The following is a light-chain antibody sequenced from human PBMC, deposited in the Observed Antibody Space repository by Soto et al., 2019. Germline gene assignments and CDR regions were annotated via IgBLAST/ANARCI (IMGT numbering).Light chain of an antibody. V-gene: IGKV3-11*01. CDR3: QQRSNWPPIT. CDR1: QSVSND. Sequence: EIVLTQSPGTLSLSPGERATLSCRASQSVSNDLAWYQQKPGQSPRLLIYDASNRAAGIPARFSGSGSGTDFTLTINSLEPEDFAVYYCQQRSNWPPITFGQGTRLEIK. J-gene: IGKJ5*01. CDR2: DAS.